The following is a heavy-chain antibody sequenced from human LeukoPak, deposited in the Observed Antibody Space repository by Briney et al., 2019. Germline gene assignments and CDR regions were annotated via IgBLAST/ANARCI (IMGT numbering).Heavy chain of an antibody. CDR1: GYTFTAYY. J-gene: IGHJ4*02. CDR2: VIPNSGGT. Sequence: GAAVKVSCKASGYTFTAYYMHWVRHAPGQRLEWMGCVIPNSGGTNYAQKFQHRVTMTRDTSISTAYMELHKLRSDDTAVYYCATAPINGYSSGWYSFDYWGQGALVTVSS. D-gene: IGHD6-19*01. CDR3: ATAPINGYSSGWYSFDY. V-gene: IGHV1-2*02.